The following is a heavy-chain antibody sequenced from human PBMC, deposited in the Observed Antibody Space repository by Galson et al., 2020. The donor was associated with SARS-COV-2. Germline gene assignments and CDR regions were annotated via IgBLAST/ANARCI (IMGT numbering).Heavy chain of an antibody. V-gene: IGHV4-39*01. CDR3: ARLGRRYDFWSGYYKYFDY. D-gene: IGHD3-3*01. Sequence: SQTLSLTCTVSGGSICSSSYYWGWIRQPPGKGLEWIGSIYYSGSTYYNPSLKSRVTISVDTSKNQFSLKLSSVTAADTAVYYCARLGRRYDFWSGYYKYFDYWGQGTLVTVSS. J-gene: IGHJ4*02. CDR1: GGSICSSSYY. CDR2: IYYSGST.